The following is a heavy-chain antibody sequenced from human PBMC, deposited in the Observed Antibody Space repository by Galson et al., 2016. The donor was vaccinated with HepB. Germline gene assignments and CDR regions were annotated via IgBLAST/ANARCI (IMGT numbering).Heavy chain of an antibody. CDR3: ARRPLGVTAFDL. V-gene: IGHV1-8*01. CDR2: MNPNNDNT. Sequence: SVKVSCKASGYTFTSYEINWVRQATGQGLEWMGWMNPNNDNTGYAQNFQGRVTMTRNTSRSTAYMELSSLRSEDTAVYYCARRPLGVTAFDLWGRGTLVTVSS. D-gene: IGHD1-14*01. CDR1: GYTFTSYE. J-gene: IGHJ2*01.